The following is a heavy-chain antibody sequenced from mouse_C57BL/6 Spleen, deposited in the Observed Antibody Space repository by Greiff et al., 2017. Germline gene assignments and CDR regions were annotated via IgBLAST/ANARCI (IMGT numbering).Heavy chain of an antibody. J-gene: IGHJ3*01. CDR3: ARPYYYGSSYWFAY. V-gene: IGHV5-17*01. D-gene: IGHD1-1*01. Sequence: VKLMESGGGLVKPGGSLKLSCAASGFTFSDYGMHWVRQAPEKGLEWVAYISSGSSTIYYADTVKGRFTISRDNAKNTLFLQMTSLRSEDTAMYYCARPYYYGSSYWFAYWGQGTLVTVSA. CDR1: GFTFSDYG. CDR2: ISSGSSTI.